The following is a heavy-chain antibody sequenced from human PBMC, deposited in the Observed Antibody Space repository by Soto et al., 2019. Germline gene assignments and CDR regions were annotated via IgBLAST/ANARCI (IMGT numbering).Heavy chain of an antibody. D-gene: IGHD6-13*01. CDR2: ISSGGSTT. Sequence: EVQLVESGGGLAQPGGSLRLSCVASGFSFSDYEMNWVRQPPGKGLEWVAYISSGGSTTHYADSVRVRFTVSRDNARKSLYLQMNTRNVGDTALYNCARDRAAGGYWGQGTLVTVSS. J-gene: IGHJ4*02. V-gene: IGHV3-48*03. CDR3: ARDRAAGGY. CDR1: GFSFSDYE.